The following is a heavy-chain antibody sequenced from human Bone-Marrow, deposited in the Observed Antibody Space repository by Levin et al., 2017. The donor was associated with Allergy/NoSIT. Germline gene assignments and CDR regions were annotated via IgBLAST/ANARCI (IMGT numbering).Heavy chain of an antibody. CDR1: GFTFSSSE. CDR2: ISSSGSTI. CDR3: AGGFGGVIVNSRNFDY. J-gene: IGHJ4*02. Sequence: LSLTCAASGFTFSSSEMNWVRQAPGKGLEWVSYISSSGSTIYYADSVKGRFTISRDNAKNSLYLQMNSLRAEDTAVYYCAGGFGGVIVNSRNFDYWGQGTLVTVSS. V-gene: IGHV3-48*03. D-gene: IGHD3-16*02.